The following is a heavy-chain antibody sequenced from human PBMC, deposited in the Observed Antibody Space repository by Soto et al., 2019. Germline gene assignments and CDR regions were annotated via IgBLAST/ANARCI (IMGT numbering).Heavy chain of an antibody. J-gene: IGHJ4*02. Sequence: QITLKESGPTLVKPTQTLTLTCNFSGFSLSTSGVGVGWIRQPPGKALEWLALIYWDDDKRYSPSLKSRLTIPKDTSKNQVVLTMINVDPVDTATYYCAHSRYNGYDFDYWGQGTLVTVSS. D-gene: IGHD5-12*01. CDR1: GFSLSTSGVG. V-gene: IGHV2-5*02. CDR3: AHSRYNGYDFDY. CDR2: IYWDDDK.